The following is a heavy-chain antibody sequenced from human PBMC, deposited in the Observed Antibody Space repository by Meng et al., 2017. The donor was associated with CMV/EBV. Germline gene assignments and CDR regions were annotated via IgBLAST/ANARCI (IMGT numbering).Heavy chain of an antibody. CDR3: ARDSAVAGVVDY. V-gene: IGHV4-39*07. D-gene: IGHD6-19*01. Sequence: SEHLSLSSFASVWSTSRSTFYCVFSRLPPWQGFDWIGSIYYIWGTYYHPSLKSRVTISVDTSKNQFSLKLCSVTAADTAVYYCARDSAVAGVVDYWGQGTLVTVSS. J-gene: IGHJ4*02. CDR2: IYYIWGT. CDR1: VWSTSRSTFY.